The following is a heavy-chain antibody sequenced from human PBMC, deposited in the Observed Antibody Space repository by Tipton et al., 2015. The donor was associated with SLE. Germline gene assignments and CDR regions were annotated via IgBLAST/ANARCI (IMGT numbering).Heavy chain of an antibody. CDR2: ISAYHGNT. Sequence: QSGAEVKKPGASVKVSCKASGYTFTSYGISWVRQAPGQGLEWMGWISAYHGNTNYAQKLQGRVTMTTDTSTSTAYMELRSLRSDDTAVDYGARDQGAAAGTRPPDAGDIWGQGTMVTVSS. CDR3: ARDQGAAAGTRPPDAGDI. J-gene: IGHJ3*02. CDR1: GYTFTSYG. V-gene: IGHV1-18*01. D-gene: IGHD6-13*01.